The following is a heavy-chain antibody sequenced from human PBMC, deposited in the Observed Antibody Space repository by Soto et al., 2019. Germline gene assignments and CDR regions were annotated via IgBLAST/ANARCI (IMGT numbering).Heavy chain of an antibody. D-gene: IGHD5-18*01. Sequence: QVQLQESGPGLVKPSQTLSLSCTVSGGSISSAAYYWSWIRQHPGKGLEWIGYISHSWSTYYTPSLKSRVIISADTSKNQFSLNLTSVTAADTAVYYCASEYTYGSNFFDCWGQAALVTVSP. CDR3: ASEYTYGSNFFDC. V-gene: IGHV4-31*03. CDR1: GGSISSAAYY. CDR2: ISHSWST. J-gene: IGHJ4*02.